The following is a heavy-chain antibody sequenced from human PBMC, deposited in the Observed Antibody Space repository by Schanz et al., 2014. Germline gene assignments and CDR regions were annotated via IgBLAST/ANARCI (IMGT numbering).Heavy chain of an antibody. CDR2: ILGLASTT. J-gene: IGHJ4*02. V-gene: IGHV3-11*04. Sequence: QVHLLESGGGLVEPGGSLRLSCAASGFSFSDYYMSWIRQAPGKGLEWVSAILGLASTTYYADSVKGRFTISRDNSKNTLYLQMNSLRVEDTAVYYCVRDSFFAFDYWGQGTLVTVSS. CDR1: GFSFSDYY. CDR3: VRDSFFAFDY. D-gene: IGHD3-3*01.